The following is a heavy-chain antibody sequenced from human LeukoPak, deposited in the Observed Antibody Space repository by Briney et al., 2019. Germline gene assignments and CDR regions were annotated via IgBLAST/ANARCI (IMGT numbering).Heavy chain of an antibody. V-gene: IGHV3-21*01. CDR3: ARDRGYSYEFDY. D-gene: IGHD5-18*01. J-gene: IGHJ4*01. Sequence: GSPRLSCAASGFTFSSYSMNWVGQAPGKGLEWVSSISNSSYIYYADSVKYRFTISRDNAKNSLYPQMNSLRAEDTAVYYCARDRGYSYEFDYWGHGKLGSVSS. CDR2: ISNSSYI. CDR1: GFTFSSYS.